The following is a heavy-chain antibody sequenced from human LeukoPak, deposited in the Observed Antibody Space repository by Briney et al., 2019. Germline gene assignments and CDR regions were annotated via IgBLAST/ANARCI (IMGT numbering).Heavy chain of an antibody. V-gene: IGHV1-8*03. CDR1: GYTFTSYD. Sequence: ASVKVSCKASGYTFTSYDINWVRQATGQGLEWMGWMNPNSGNTGYAQKFQGRVTITRNTSISTAYMELSSLRSEDTAVYYCARGLGYSSGWLTHFDYWGQGTLATVSS. CDR3: ARGLGYSSGWLTHFDY. D-gene: IGHD6-19*01. CDR2: MNPNSGNT. J-gene: IGHJ4*02.